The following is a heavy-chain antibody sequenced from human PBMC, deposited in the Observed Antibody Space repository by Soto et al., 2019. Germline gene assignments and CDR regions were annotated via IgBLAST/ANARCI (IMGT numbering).Heavy chain of an antibody. CDR1: GGTFGSYT. CDR3: ARGTLGYCTYNTYTGGGFDV. V-gene: IGHV1-69*02. Sequence: QVQLVQSGAEVKKPGSSVKVSCKASGGTFGSYTINWVRQAPGQGLEWMGRVIPIRGVTNYQQKFQDRVTMTADKSTSTAFMELSSLTSEDTAMYYCARGTLGYCTYNTYTGGGFDVWGQGTRVTVSS. D-gene: IGHD2-8*01. J-gene: IGHJ3*01. CDR2: VIPIRGVT.